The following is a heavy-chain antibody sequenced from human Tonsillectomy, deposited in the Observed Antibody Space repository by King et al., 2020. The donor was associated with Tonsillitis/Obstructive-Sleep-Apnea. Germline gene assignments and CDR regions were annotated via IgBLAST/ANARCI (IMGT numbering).Heavy chain of an antibody. CDR2: ISSSGSTI. CDR3: ARGQEGIDYDSSGYLDY. CDR1: GFTFSSYE. Sequence: VQLVESGGGLVQPGGSLSLSCAASGFTFSSYEMNWVRQAPGKGLEWVSYISSSGSTIYYADSVKGRFTISRDNAKNSLYLQMNSLRAEDTAVYYCARGQEGIDYDSSGYLDYWGQGTLVTVSS. V-gene: IGHV3-48*03. D-gene: IGHD3-22*01. J-gene: IGHJ4*02.